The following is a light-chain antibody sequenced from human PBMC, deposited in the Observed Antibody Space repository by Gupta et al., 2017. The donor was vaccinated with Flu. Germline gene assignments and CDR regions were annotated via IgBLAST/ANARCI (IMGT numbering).Light chain of an antibody. Sequence: IEMAQSPSSLSASVGDSVTISCRASQTIRGYVNWYQQQPGQAPKLLIYATSTLHRGVPSRFSGSGSGTDFTLTVTGLQPEDFATYFGQQTYTTPQTCGRGTKVEF. J-gene: IGKJ1*01. V-gene: IGKV1-39*01. CDR3: QQTYTTPQT. CDR2: ATS. CDR1: QTIRGY.